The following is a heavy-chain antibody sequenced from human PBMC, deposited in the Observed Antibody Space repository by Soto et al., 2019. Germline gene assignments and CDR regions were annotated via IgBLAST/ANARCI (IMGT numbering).Heavy chain of an antibody. CDR2: IKPDGSET. Sequence: PGGSLRLSCAVSGLTFSNNWMSWVRQAPGKGLEWVASIKPDGSETYYVDSVRGRFSISRDNAKNSLYLQMNSLRAEDTAVYYCARDLATVTTTGYYYFYGMDVWGQGTTVTVSS. CDR3: ARDLATVTTTGYYYFYGMDV. D-gene: IGHD4-17*01. CDR1: GLTFSNNW. J-gene: IGHJ6*02. V-gene: IGHV3-7*03.